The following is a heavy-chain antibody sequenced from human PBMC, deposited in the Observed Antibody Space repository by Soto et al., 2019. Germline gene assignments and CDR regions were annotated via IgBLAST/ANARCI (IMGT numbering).Heavy chain of an antibody. D-gene: IGHD6-19*01. V-gene: IGHV3-64*01. CDR2: ISSNGGST. Sequence: PGGSLRLSCAASGFTFSSYAMHWVRQAPGKGLEYVSAISSNGGSTYYANSVKGRFTISRDNSKNTLYLQMGSLRAEDMAVYYCVVAGTKKYYFDYWGQGTLVTVSS. CDR3: VVAGTKKYYFDY. CDR1: GFTFSSYA. J-gene: IGHJ4*02.